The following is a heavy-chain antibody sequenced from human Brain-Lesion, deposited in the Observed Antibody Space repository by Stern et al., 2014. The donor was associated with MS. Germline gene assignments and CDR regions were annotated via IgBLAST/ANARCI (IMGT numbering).Heavy chain of an antibody. D-gene: IGHD4-17*01. CDR3: AEGGSYGFVY. CDR2: ITPFTGNT. V-gene: IGHV1-45*02. CDR1: GNTFTNRY. Sequence: QVQLLESGAEVKKTGSSVKVSCQASGNTFTNRYLHWVRQAPGQALEWMGLITPFTGNTNYAQNFQDRVTITMDRSMSTAYMDLSSLRSDDTAIYFCAEGGSYGFVYWGQGTLVTVSS. J-gene: IGHJ4*02.